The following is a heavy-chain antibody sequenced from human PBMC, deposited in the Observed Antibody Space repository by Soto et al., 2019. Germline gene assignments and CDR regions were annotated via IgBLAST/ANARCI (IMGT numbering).Heavy chain of an antibody. Sequence: QVQLQESGPGLVKPSETLSLTCTVSGGSISSYYWSWIRQPPGKGLEWIGYIYYSGSTNYNPSLKSRVTISVDPSKNQFSMMVSSVTAADTAVYYCARRWGRSFDYWGQGTLVTVSS. CDR2: IYYSGST. CDR3: ARRWGRSFDY. V-gene: IGHV4-59*08. J-gene: IGHJ4*02. CDR1: GGSISSYY. D-gene: IGHD2-15*01.